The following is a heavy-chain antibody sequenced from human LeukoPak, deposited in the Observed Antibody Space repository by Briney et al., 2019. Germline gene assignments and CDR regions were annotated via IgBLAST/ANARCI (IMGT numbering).Heavy chain of an antibody. Sequence: SGGSPRLSCAASGFTVSSNYMSWVRQAPGKGLEWVSVIYSGGYTDYADSVKGRFTISRDNSKNTLYLQMNSLRAEDTAVYYCASKGGNDWEYFFDYWGQGTLVTVSS. J-gene: IGHJ4*02. D-gene: IGHD1-1*01. CDR3: ASKGGNDWEYFFDY. V-gene: IGHV3-53*01. CDR2: IYSGGYT. CDR1: GFTVSSNY.